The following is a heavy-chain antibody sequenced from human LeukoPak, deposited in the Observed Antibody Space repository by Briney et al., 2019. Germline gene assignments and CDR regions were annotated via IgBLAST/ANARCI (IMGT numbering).Heavy chain of an antibody. J-gene: IGHJ5*02. CDR3: ARPRRDGYNSPKFDP. V-gene: IGHV1-8*01. CDR1: GYTFTSYD. CDR2: MNPNSGNT. Sequence: ASVKVSCKASGYTFTSYDINWVRQATGQGLEWMGWMNPNSGNTGYAQKFQGRVTMTRNTSISTAYMELSSLRSEEKAVYYCARPRRDGYNSPKFDPWGQGTLVAVSS. D-gene: IGHD5-24*01.